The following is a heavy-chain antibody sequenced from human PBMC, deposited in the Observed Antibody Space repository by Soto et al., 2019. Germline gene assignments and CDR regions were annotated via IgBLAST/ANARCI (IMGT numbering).Heavy chain of an antibody. Sequence: QVKLQESGPGLVKPSQTLSLTCNVSGGSISSDDYYWSWIRQPPGKGLEWIGYIYHSGSSYYNPSLRSRVTISIDTSKNQLSLKLSYVTAADSAVYYCARTSPRGSGTWFDPWGQGTLVTVSS. V-gene: IGHV4-30-4*01. J-gene: IGHJ5*02. CDR3: ARTSPRGSGTWFDP. D-gene: IGHD3-10*01. CDR2: IYHSGSS. CDR1: GGSISSDDYY.